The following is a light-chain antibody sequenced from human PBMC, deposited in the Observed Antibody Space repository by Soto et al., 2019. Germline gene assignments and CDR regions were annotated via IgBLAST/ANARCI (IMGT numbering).Light chain of an antibody. CDR2: GAS. CDR3: QQYNNWPLT. V-gene: IGKV3-15*01. Sequence: EIVMTQSPATLSVSPGERATLSCRASQSVSTYLAWYQQKFGQAPRLLIHGASTRATGIPARFSGSGSGTEFTLTISSLQSEDFAVYYCQQYNNWPLTFRGGTKVDIK. CDR1: QSVSTY. J-gene: IGKJ4*01.